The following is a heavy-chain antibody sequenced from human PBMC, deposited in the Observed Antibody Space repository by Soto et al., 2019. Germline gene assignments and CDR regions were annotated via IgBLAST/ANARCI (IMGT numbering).Heavy chain of an antibody. J-gene: IGHJ6*02. V-gene: IGHV1-46*01. D-gene: IGHD3-10*01. CDR1: GYTFTSYY. Sequence: ASVKVSCKASGYTFTSYYMHWVRQAPGQGLEWMGIINPSGGGTSYAQKFQGRVTMTRDTSTSTVYMELSSLRSEDTAVYYCAREETSYYGSGSYHGHYYYGMDVWGQGTTVTVSS. CDR3: AREETSYYGSGSYHGHYYYGMDV. CDR2: INPSGGGT.